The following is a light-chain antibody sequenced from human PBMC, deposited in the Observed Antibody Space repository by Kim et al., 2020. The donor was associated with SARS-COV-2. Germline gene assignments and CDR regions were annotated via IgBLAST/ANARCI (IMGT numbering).Light chain of an antibody. V-gene: IGLV5-37*01. CDR3: MIWPRNAVL. J-gene: IGLJ2*01. CDR1: RYINVGSHN. CDR2: YFSDSDK. Sequence: STLPRYINVGSHNVYWFQQKPGSPPRYLLYYFSDSDKGQGSGVPSRFSGSKDASANTVILLISGLQSEDEADYYCMIWPRNAVLFGGGTQLTVL.